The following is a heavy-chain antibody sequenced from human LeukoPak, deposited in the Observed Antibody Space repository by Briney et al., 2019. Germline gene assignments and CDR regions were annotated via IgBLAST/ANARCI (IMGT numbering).Heavy chain of an antibody. CDR1: GGPFSGYY. V-gene: IGHV4-34*01. CDR3: ARVKGYGYVWFDP. Sequence: SETLSLTCAVYGGPFSGYYWSWIRQPPGKGLEWIGEINHSGSTNYNPSLKSRVTISVDTSKNQFSLKLSSVTAADTAVYYCARVKGYGYVWFDPWGQGTLVTVSS. CDR2: INHSGST. J-gene: IGHJ5*02. D-gene: IGHD5-12*01.